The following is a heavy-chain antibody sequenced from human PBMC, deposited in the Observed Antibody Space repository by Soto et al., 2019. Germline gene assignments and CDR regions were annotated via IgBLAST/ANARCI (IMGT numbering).Heavy chain of an antibody. CDR1: GFTFDDYA. D-gene: IGHD1-1*01. J-gene: IGHJ4*02. CDR3: AKDRVEPVGNYFDY. V-gene: IGHV3-9*01. Sequence: EVQLVESGGGLVQPGRSLRLSCAASGFTFDDYAMHWVRQAPGKGLEWVSGISWNSGIIGYADSVKGRFTISRDNAKNSLYLQRNSLRAEDTALYYCAKDRVEPVGNYFDYWGQGTLVTVSS. CDR2: ISWNSGII.